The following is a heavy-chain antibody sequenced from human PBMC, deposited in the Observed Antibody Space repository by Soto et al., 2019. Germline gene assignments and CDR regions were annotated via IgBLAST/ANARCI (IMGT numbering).Heavy chain of an antibody. CDR3: AREGASGFGMDV. CDR1: GGSIRSYY. CDR2: IYTSGTS. J-gene: IGHJ6*02. Sequence: SETLSLTCNVSGGSIRSYYWSWIRQPAGKALEWIGRIYTSGTSNYNPSLKSRATIVVDTSKNQCSLKLSSVTAADTAVYYCAREGASGFGMDVWGQGTTVTVSS. D-gene: IGHD1-26*01. V-gene: IGHV4-4*07.